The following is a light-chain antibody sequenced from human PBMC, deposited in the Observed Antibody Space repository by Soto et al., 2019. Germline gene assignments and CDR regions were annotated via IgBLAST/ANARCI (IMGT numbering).Light chain of an antibody. CDR2: PAS. CDR1: QDISTS. V-gene: IGKV1-9*01. CDR3: MQGTHWPWT. Sequence: DIQLTQSPSFLSASVGDRVTVSCRASQDISTSLAWFQQKAGKVPQLLVYPASTLQDGVPSRFSGSGSGTYFTLTINNLQAEDFATYYCMQGTHWPWTLGQGTKV. J-gene: IGKJ1*01.